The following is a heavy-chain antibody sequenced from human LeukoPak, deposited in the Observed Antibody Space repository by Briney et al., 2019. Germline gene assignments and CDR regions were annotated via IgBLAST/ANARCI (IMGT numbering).Heavy chain of an antibody. CDR2: IYYSGST. CDR3: ARDPTMTTVVTDGD. CDR1: GGSISSSSYY. J-gene: IGHJ4*02. V-gene: IGHV4-39*07. Sequence: PSETLSLTCTVSGGSISSSSYYWGWIRQPPGKGLEWIVSIYYSGSTYYHPSRKSRVPISVDTSKNQFSLKLSSVTAADTAVYYCARDPTMTTVVTDGDWGQGTLVTVSS. D-gene: IGHD4-23*01.